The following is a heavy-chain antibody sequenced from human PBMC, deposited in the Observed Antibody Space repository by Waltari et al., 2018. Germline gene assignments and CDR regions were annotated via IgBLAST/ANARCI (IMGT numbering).Heavy chain of an antibody. J-gene: IGHJ3*02. CDR1: GGSVSGHY. CDR3: ARDSPITVSGLIQDAFDI. Sequence: QVQLQESGPGLVKPSETLSLTCTVSGGSVSGHYWNWIRQPPGKGLYWIGYVHYGSKTNSKPYLKSRVTISVDTSKNQLSLRLTSVTAADTAVYYCARDSPITVSGLIQDAFDIWGQGTLVTVSS. CDR2: VHYGSKT. V-gene: IGHV4-59*02. D-gene: IGHD3-3*01.